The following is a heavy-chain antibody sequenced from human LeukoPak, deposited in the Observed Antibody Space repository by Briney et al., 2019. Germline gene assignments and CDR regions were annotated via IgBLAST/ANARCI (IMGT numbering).Heavy chain of an antibody. Sequence: PGRSLRLSCAASGFTFSSYGMHWVSQAPGKGLEWVAVIWYDGSNKYNADSVKGRFTISRDNSKTTLYLQMNSLRAEDTAVYYCAGLRKAHIADAFDIWGQGTMVTVSS. D-gene: IGHD6-13*01. CDR1: GFTFSSYG. J-gene: IGHJ3*02. V-gene: IGHV3-33*01. CDR2: IWYDGSNK. CDR3: AGLRKAHIADAFDI.